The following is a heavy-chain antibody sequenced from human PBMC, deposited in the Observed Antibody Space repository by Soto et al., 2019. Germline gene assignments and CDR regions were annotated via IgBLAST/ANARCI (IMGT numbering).Heavy chain of an antibody. CDR1: GFTVTSYW. V-gene: IGHV3-74*01. CDR3: ARGNTGYGNFDY. J-gene: IGHJ4*02. D-gene: IGHD5-12*01. CDR2: NSPAGSST. Sequence: DVQLVESGGGIVQPGGSLRLSCAASGFTVTSYWMHWVRQAPGKGLVWVSRNSPAGSSTYYADFVRGRFTISKDTAKNMLYLQINSLGAEDTAVYYCARGNTGYGNFDYWGQGTLVTVSS.